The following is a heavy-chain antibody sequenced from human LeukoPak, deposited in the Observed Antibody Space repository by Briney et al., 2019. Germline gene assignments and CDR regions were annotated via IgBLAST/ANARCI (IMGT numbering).Heavy chain of an antibody. D-gene: IGHD3-10*01. CDR2: IYYSGST. Sequence: SETLSLTCTVSGGSISSSSYYWGWIRQPPGKGLEWIGSIYYSGSTYYNPSLKSRITISVDTSKNQFSLKLSSVTAADTAVYYCARGRNYYGFSRVRNNWFDPWGQGTLVTVSS. J-gene: IGHJ5*02. CDR3: ARGRNYYGFSRVRNNWFDP. CDR1: GGSISSSSYY. V-gene: IGHV4-39*07.